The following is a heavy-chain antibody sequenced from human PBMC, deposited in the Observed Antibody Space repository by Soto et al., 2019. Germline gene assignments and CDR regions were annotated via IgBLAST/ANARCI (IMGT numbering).Heavy chain of an antibody. CDR1: VFTFISYA. Sequence: PGGSLTLSCAASVFTFISYAMSLVRQSPGKGLEWVSAISGSGGSTYYADSVKGRFTISRDNSKNTMYLQMNSLRAEDTAVYYCAKEPTGMVRGVFYWGQGTLVTVSS. V-gene: IGHV3-23*01. CDR3: AKEPTGMVRGVFY. J-gene: IGHJ4*02. D-gene: IGHD3-10*01. CDR2: ISGSGGST.